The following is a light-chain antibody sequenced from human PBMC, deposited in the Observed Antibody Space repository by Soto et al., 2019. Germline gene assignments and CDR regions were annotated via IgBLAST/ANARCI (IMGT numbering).Light chain of an antibody. CDR2: AAF. V-gene: IGKV1-12*01. CDR3: QQADSFPIT. Sequence: DIPMTQSPSSVSASVGDRVTISCRASEDINMRLAWYQQKPVNAPKLLIYAAFILHSGVPSRFSGYGSGTDFTPSISSLQPEDFATYYCQQADSFPITFGQGTRLEIK. CDR1: EDINMR. J-gene: IGKJ5*01.